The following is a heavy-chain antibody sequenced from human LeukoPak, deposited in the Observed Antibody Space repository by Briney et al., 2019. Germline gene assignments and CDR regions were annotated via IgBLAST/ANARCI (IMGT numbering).Heavy chain of an antibody. CDR2: INHSGST. CDR3: ARGFFWSGYYYYYYYYMDV. D-gene: IGHD3-3*01. V-gene: IGHV4-34*01. J-gene: IGHJ6*03. Sequence: KPSETLSLTCAVYGGSFSGYYWSWIRQPPGKGLEWVGEINHSGSTNYNPSLKSRVTISVDTSKNQFSLKLSSVTAADTAVYYCARGFFWSGYYYYYYYYMDVWGKGTTVTVSS. CDR1: GGSFSGYY.